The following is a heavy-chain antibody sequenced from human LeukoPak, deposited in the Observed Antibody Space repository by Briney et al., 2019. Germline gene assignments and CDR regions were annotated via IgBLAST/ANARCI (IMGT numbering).Heavy chain of an antibody. CDR1: GGSFSGYY. CDR3: ARGLYYDFWSGYYTGIPPDY. J-gene: IGHJ4*02. V-gene: IGHV4-34*01. CDR2: INHSGST. D-gene: IGHD3-3*01. Sequence: SETLSLACAVYGGSFSGYYWSWIRQPPGKGLEWIGEINHSGSTNYNPSLKSRVTISVDTSKNQFSLKLSSVTAADTAVYYCARGLYYDFWSGYYTGIPPDYWGQGTLVTVSS.